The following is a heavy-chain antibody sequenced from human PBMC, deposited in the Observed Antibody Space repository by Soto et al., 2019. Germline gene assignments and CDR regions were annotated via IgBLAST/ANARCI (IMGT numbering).Heavy chain of an antibody. CDR3: ARDRGRVGAITSSVDV. CDR2: IIPIFGTA. D-gene: IGHD1-26*01. CDR1: GGTFSSYA. J-gene: IGHJ6*02. Sequence: SVKVSCKASGGTFSSYAISWVRQAPGEGLEWMGGIIPIFGTANYAQKFQGRVTITADKSTSTAYMELSSLRSEDTAVYYCARDRGRVGAITSSVDVWGQGTRVTVSS. V-gene: IGHV1-69*06.